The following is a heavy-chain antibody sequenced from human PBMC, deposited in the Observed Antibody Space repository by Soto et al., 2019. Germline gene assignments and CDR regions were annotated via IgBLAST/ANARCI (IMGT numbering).Heavy chain of an antibody. D-gene: IGHD3-10*01. V-gene: IGHV2-5*04. J-gene: IGHJ5*02. Sequence: QITLKESGPTLVKPTQALTLTCTFSGFSLSTTGAGVGWIRQPPEKALEWLALLYWDDSKRYSPSLKRRLTISKDTSKNQVVLTMSNVDPVDTGTYYCVSGSFPNWFDPWGQGILVIVSS. CDR3: VSGSFPNWFDP. CDR2: LYWDDSK. CDR1: GFSLSTTGAG.